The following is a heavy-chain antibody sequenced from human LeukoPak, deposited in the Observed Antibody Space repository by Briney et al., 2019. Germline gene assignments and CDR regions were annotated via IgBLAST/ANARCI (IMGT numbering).Heavy chain of an antibody. D-gene: IGHD2-21*01. V-gene: IGHV3-23*01. J-gene: IGHJ4*02. Sequence: GGSLRLSCEGSGFNFGGYSMSWVRQAPGKGLEWVSGVLSGGGSTYYADAVKGRFTISGDNSRSTLYLQMNSLRAEDTAVYCCAKDAIYGDGYWEFDYWGQGTLVTVSS. CDR1: GFNFGGYS. CDR2: VLSGGGST. CDR3: AKDAIYGDGYWEFDY.